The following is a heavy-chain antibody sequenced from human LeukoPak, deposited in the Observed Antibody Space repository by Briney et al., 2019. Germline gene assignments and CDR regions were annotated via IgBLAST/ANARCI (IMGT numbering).Heavy chain of an antibody. J-gene: IGHJ4*02. Sequence: SETLSLTCAVYGGSFSGYYWSWIRQPPGKGLEWIGEINHSGSANYNPSPKSRVTISVDTSKNQFSLKLSSVTAADTAVYYCARQGRAALIDYWGQGTLVTVSS. CDR2: INHSGSA. D-gene: IGHD6-25*01. CDR3: ARQGRAALIDY. V-gene: IGHV4-34*01. CDR1: GGSFSGYY.